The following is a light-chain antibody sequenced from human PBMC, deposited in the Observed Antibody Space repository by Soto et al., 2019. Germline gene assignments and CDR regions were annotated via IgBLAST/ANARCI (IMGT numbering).Light chain of an antibody. CDR2: EVS. Sequence: QSALTQPASVSGSPGQSITISCTGTSSDVGSYNLVSWYQQHPGKAPKLMISEVSKRPSGVSNRFSGSKSANTASLTISGLQADDEADYYCCSYGGRSTYVFGTGTKLTVL. CDR1: SSDVGSYNL. V-gene: IGLV2-23*02. CDR3: CSYGGRSTYV. J-gene: IGLJ1*01.